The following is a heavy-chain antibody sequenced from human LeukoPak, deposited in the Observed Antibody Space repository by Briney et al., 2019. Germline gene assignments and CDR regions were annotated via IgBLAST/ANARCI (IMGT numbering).Heavy chain of an antibody. Sequence: PGGSLRLSCAASGFTFSSYAMSWVRQAPGKGLEWVSAISGSGGSTYYADSVKGRFTISRDNSKNTLYLQMNSLRAEDTAVYYCATGETWAAGIAVAGKIYWGQGTLVTVSS. CDR1: GFTFSSYA. CDR3: ATGETWAAGIAVAGKIY. D-gene: IGHD6-19*01. CDR2: ISGSGGST. V-gene: IGHV3-23*01. J-gene: IGHJ4*02.